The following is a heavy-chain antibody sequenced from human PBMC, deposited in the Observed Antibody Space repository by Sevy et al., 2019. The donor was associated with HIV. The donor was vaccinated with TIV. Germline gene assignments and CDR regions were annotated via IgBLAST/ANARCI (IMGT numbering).Heavy chain of an antibody. CDR3: AKDINRGCDGINCYPYYYYFYGLDA. Sequence: GGSLRLSCSASEFTFDGYAMHWVRQVPGKGLEWVSGVSWNSRNIGYAKSVKGRFTISRDNANHFLYLEMNSLRPEDTALYYCAKDINRGCDGINCYPYYYYFYGLDAWGQGTTVTVSS. V-gene: IGHV3-9*01. D-gene: IGHD2-21*01. J-gene: IGHJ6*02. CDR2: VSWNSRNI. CDR1: EFTFDGYA.